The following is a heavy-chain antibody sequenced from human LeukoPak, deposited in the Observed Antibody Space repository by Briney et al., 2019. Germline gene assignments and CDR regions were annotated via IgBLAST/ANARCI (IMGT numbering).Heavy chain of an antibody. V-gene: IGHV3-13*04. CDR1: GFTFTNYD. CDR3: ARVRAAVGINWYFDL. D-gene: IGHD6-13*01. CDR2: IGTAGDR. J-gene: IGHJ2*01. Sequence: GGSLRLSCAASGFTFTNYDMHWVRQATGKGLECASAIGTAGDRYYAGSVKGRFTISREDAKDSLYLQMNNLRAGDAAVYYCARVRAAVGINWYFDLWGRGTLVTVSS.